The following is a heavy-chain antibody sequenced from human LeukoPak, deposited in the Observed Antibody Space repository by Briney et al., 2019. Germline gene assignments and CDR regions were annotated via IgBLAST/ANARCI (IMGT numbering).Heavy chain of an antibody. V-gene: IGHV3-30-3*01. CDR1: GFTFSSYA. J-gene: IGHJ4*02. Sequence: PGRSLRLSCAASGFTFSSYAMHWVRQAPGKGLEWVAVISYDGSNKYYADSVKGRFTISRDNSKNTLYLQMNSLRAEDTAVYYCARAAAGTDAIDYWGQGTLVTVSS. CDR3: ARAAAGTDAIDY. D-gene: IGHD6-13*01. CDR2: ISYDGSNK.